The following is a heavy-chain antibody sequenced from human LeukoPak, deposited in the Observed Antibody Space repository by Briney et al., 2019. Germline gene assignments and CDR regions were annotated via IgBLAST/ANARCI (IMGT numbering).Heavy chain of an antibody. CDR3: AREYYYDTDAGNY. CDR1: GFTFSRSS. J-gene: IGHJ4*02. CDR2: ITGSGTYI. Sequence: GGSLRLSCAASGFTFSRSSMSWVRQAPGKGPDWVSSITGSGTYIYYADSVRGRFTISRDNIQRSVYLQMNSLRAEDTAVYYCAREYYYDTDAGNYWGPGTLVTVSS. V-gene: IGHV3-21*01. D-gene: IGHD3-22*01.